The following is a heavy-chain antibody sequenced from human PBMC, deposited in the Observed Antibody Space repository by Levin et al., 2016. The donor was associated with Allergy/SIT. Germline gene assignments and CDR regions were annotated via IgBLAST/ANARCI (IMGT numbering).Heavy chain of an antibody. CDR2: LSTDGSST. Sequence: GESLKISCAASGFTFSSYAMSWVRQAPGKGLVWVSRLSTDGSSTTYADSVKGRFTISRDNAKSTLYLQMNSLRVDDTAVYYCARDGGGLHYWGQGTLVTVSS. CDR3: ARDGGGLHY. D-gene: IGHD4-23*01. J-gene: IGHJ4*02. V-gene: IGHV3-74*01. CDR1: GFTFSSYA.